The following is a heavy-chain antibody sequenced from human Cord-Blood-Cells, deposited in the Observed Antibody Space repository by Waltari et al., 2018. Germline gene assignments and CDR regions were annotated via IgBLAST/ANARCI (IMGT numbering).Heavy chain of an antibody. Sequence: QLQLQESGPGLVKPSETLSLTCTVAGGSISSSSYYWGWIHQPPGKGLEWIGSIYYSGSTYYNPSLKSRVTISVDTSKNQFSLKLSSVTAADTAVYYCARAYSSSYYFDYWGQGTLVTVSS. CDR1: GGSISSSSYY. CDR2: IYYSGST. CDR3: ARAYSSSYYFDY. J-gene: IGHJ4*02. V-gene: IGHV4-39*01. D-gene: IGHD6-6*01.